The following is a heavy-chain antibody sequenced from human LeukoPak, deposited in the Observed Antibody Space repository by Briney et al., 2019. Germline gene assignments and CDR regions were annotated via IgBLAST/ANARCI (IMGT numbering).Heavy chain of an antibody. Sequence: KPSETLSLTCTVSGGSISSYYWSWIRQPPGKGLEWIGYIYYSGSTNYNPSLKSRVTISVDTSKNQFSLKLSSVTAADTAVYYCASLYGYDSSGYYVDAFDIWGQGTMVTVSS. J-gene: IGHJ3*02. CDR3: ASLYGYDSSGYYVDAFDI. V-gene: IGHV4-59*01. CDR2: IYYSGST. D-gene: IGHD3-22*01. CDR1: GGSISSYY.